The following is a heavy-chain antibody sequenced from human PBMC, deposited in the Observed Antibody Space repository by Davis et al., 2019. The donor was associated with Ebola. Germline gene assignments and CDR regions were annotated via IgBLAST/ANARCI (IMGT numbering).Heavy chain of an antibody. J-gene: IGHJ2*01. CDR2: IKYRGST. D-gene: IGHD4-17*01. Sequence: PSETLSLTCTVSGGSISSHFWTWIRQPPGKGLEWIGYIKYRGSTIYNPSLRSRVTISVDTSKNQFSLKLTSVTAADTAVYYCVRVITVMPRPWYFDLWGRGTLVTVSS. CDR1: GGSISSHF. V-gene: IGHV4-59*11. CDR3: VRVITVMPRPWYFDL.